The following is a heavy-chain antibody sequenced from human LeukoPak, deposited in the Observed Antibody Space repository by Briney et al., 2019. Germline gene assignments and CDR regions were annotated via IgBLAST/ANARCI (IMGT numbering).Heavy chain of an antibody. CDR3: TRARRRIAALPDAFDI. J-gene: IGHJ3*02. CDR2: ISYDGSNK. V-gene: IGHV3-30-3*01. Sequence: GGSLRLSCAASGFTFSSYAMHWVRQAPGKGLEWVAVISYDGSNKYYADSVKGRFTISRDNSKNTLYLQMNSLRAEDTAVYYCTRARRRIAALPDAFDIWGQGTMVTVSS. CDR1: GFTFSSYA. D-gene: IGHD6-6*01.